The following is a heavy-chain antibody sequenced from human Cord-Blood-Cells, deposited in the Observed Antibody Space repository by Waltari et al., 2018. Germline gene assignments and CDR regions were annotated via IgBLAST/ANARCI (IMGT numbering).Heavy chain of an antibody. Sequence: QVQLQQWGAGLLKPSETLSLTCAVYGWSFSGYYWSWIRQPPGKGLEWIGEINHSGSTNYNPSLKSRVTISVDTSKNQFYLKLSSVTAADTAVYYCAMTGSGSYYLDYWGQGTLVTVSS. CDR1: GWSFSGYY. J-gene: IGHJ4*02. D-gene: IGHD1-26*01. CDR2: INHSGST. CDR3: AMTGSGSYYLDY. V-gene: IGHV4-34*01.